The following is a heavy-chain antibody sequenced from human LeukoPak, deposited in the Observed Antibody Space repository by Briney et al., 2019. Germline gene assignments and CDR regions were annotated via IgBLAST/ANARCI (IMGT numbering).Heavy chain of an antibody. Sequence: SETLSLTCTVSGGPVSSYYWSWLRQPPGKGLEWIGDIYYSGSTNDNPSLKSRVTMSVDTSTNQFSLKLSSVTAADTAVYYCARELRVAATYWFDPWGQGTLVTVSS. V-gene: IGHV4-59*02. J-gene: IGHJ5*02. CDR1: GGPVSSYY. CDR3: ARELRVAATYWFDP. CDR2: IYYSGST. D-gene: IGHD2-15*01.